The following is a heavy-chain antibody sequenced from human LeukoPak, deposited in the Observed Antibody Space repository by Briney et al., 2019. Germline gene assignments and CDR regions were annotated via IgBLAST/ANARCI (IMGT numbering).Heavy chain of an antibody. CDR2: ISGSGGST. D-gene: IGHD6-19*01. Sequence: GGSLRLSCAASGFTFSSYAMSWVRQAPGKGLEWVSAISGSGGSTYYADSVKGRFTISRDNSKNTLYLQMNSLRAEDTAVCYCAATKIAVAGYFDYWGQGTLVTVSS. CDR1: GFTFSSYA. CDR3: AATKIAVAGYFDY. V-gene: IGHV3-23*01. J-gene: IGHJ4*02.